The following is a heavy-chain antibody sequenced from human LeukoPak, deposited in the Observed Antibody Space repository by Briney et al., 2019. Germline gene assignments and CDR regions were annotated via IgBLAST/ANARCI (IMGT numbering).Heavy chain of an antibody. CDR2: ISAYNGNT. Sequence: ASVKVSCKASGYTFTSYGISWVRQAPGQGLGWMGWISAYNGNTNYAQKLQGRVTMTTDTSTSTAYMELRSLRSDDTAVYYCARMSVAFGGVIVNPYYFDYWGQGTLVTVSS. D-gene: IGHD3-16*02. V-gene: IGHV1-18*01. CDR3: ARMSVAFGGVIVNPYYFDY. CDR1: GYTFTSYG. J-gene: IGHJ4*02.